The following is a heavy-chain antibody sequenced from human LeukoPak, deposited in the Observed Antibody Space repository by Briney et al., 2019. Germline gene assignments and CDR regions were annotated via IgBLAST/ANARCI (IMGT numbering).Heavy chain of an antibody. D-gene: IGHD3-3*01. Sequence: SETLSLTCAVSGYSISSGYYWGWIRQPPGKGLEWIGSIYHSGSANYNPSLKSRVTISVDTSKNQFSLKLSSVTAADTAVYYCARTHPYDFWSGYYRQLFPYFDYWGQGTLVTVSS. CDR1: GYSISSGYY. J-gene: IGHJ4*02. CDR2: IYHSGSA. V-gene: IGHV4-38-2*01. CDR3: ARTHPYDFWSGYYRQLFPYFDY.